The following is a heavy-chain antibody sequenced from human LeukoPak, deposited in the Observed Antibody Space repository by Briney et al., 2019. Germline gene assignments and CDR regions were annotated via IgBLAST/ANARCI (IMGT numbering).Heavy chain of an antibody. Sequence: PSQTLSLTCTVSGGSISSGSYYWSWIRQPAGKGLEWIGRIYTSGSTNYNPSLKSRVTISVDTSKNQFSLKLSSVTAADTAVYYCARRIVVVPAALDYWGQGTLVTVSS. CDR2: IYTSGST. CDR1: GGSISSGSYY. V-gene: IGHV4-61*02. D-gene: IGHD2-2*01. CDR3: ARRIVVVPAALDY. J-gene: IGHJ4*02.